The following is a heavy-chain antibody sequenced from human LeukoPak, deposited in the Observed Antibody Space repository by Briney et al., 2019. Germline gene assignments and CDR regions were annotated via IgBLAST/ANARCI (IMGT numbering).Heavy chain of an antibody. V-gene: IGHV1-69*05. J-gene: IGHJ5*02. CDR2: IIPIFGTA. CDR1: GGTFSSYA. D-gene: IGHD3-10*01. Sequence: ASVKVSCKASGGTFSSYAISWVRQAPGQGLEWMGGIIPIFGTANYAQKFQGRVTITTDESTSTAYMELSSLRSEDTAVYYCARVNRDYGSGMYWFNPWGQGTLVTVSS. CDR3: ARVNRDYGSGMYWFNP.